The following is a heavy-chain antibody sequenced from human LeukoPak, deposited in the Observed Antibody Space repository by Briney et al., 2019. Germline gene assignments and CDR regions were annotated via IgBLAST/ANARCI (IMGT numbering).Heavy chain of an antibody. J-gene: IGHJ5*02. D-gene: IGHD3-3*02. CDR2: IYWDDDK. V-gene: IGHV2-5*02. CDR1: GFSLSTYGVG. CDR3: AHKTGYSISWYWFDP. Sequence: SGPTLVNPTQTLTLTCTFSGFSLSTYGVGVGWIRQPPGKALEWLAIIYWDDDKRYSPSLKSRLTITKDTSKNQVVLRVTNMDPVDTATYYCAHKTGYSISWYWFDPWGQGTLVTVSS.